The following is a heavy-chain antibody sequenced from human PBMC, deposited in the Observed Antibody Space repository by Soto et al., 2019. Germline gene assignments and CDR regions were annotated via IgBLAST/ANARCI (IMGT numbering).Heavy chain of an antibody. CDR1: GFTFSSYG. Sequence: GGSLRLSCAASGFTFSSYGMHWVRQAPGKGLEWVAVIWYDGSNKYYADSVKGRFTISRDNSKNTPYLQMNSLRAEDTAVYYCARTLRGVVVPAAIVSCYYYGMDVWGQGTTVTVSS. J-gene: IGHJ6*02. D-gene: IGHD2-2*02. CDR2: IWYDGSNK. CDR3: ARTLRGVVVPAAIVSCYYYGMDV. V-gene: IGHV3-33*01.